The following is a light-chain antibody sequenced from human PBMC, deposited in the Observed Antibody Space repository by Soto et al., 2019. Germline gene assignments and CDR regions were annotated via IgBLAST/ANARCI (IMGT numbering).Light chain of an antibody. Sequence: EIVLTQSPGTLSLSPGERAALSCRASQSVSSIYLAWYQQKPGQAPRLLIYGASGRATGIPDRFSGSGSGTDFTLTISRLEPEDFAVYYCQQRSNWPPLTFGQGTRLEIK. V-gene: IGKV3D-20*02. J-gene: IGKJ5*01. CDR3: QQRSNWPPLT. CDR1: QSVSSIY. CDR2: GAS.